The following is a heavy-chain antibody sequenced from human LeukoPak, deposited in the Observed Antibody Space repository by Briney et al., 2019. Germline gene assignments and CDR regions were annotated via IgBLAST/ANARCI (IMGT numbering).Heavy chain of an antibody. CDR3: ARDLGYCTGGTCYPNWFDP. Sequence: GASVKVSCKASGYTFTSYAMHWVRQAPGQRLEWMGWINAGNDNTKYSQKFQGRVTITRDTSAGTAYMELSSLRSEDTAVYYCARDLGYCTGGTCYPNWFDPWGQGTPVTVSS. CDR2: INAGNDNT. J-gene: IGHJ5*02. CDR1: GYTFTSYA. D-gene: IGHD2-15*01. V-gene: IGHV1-3*01.